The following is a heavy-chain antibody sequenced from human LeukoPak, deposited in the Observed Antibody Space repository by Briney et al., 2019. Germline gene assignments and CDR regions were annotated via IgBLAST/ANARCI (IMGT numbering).Heavy chain of an antibody. CDR3: ARVRRPEYSSSSYYYYMDV. CDR2: INSNSGGT. D-gene: IGHD6-6*01. Sequence: ASVKVSCKASGYTFTGYYIHWVRQTPGQGLEWMGWINSNSGGTNYAQKFQGRVTMTRDTSTTTAYMELNRLRSDDTAVYYCARVRRPEYSSSSYYYYMDVWGKGTTVTVSS. J-gene: IGHJ6*03. V-gene: IGHV1-2*02. CDR1: GYTFTGYY.